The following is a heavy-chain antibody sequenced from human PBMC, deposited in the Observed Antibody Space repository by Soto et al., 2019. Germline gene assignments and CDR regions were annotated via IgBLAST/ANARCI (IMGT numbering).Heavy chain of an antibody. CDR1: GFTFDDYA. CDR2: ISWNSGSI. J-gene: IGHJ4*02. CDR3: AKDALSAAAGTFDY. D-gene: IGHD6-13*01. V-gene: IGHV3-9*01. Sequence: GGSLRLSCAASGFTFDDYAMHWVRQAPGKGLEWVSGISWNSGSIGYADSVKGRFTISRDNAKNSLYLQMNSLRAEDTALYYCAKDALSAAAGTFDYWGQGTLVTVSS.